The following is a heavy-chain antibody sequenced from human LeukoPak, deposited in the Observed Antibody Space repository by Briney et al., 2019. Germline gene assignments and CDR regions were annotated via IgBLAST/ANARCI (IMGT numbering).Heavy chain of an antibody. J-gene: IGHJ6*04. CDR1: GFIFSDYY. CDR2: ISSSGSTI. V-gene: IGHV3-11*01. CDR3: AKDHGSGSPGYYYYDMDV. D-gene: IGHD3-10*01. Sequence: PGGSLRLSCAASGFIFSDYYMSWIRQAPGKGLEWVSYISSSGSTIYYADSVKGRFTISRDNSKNTLYLQMNSLRAEDTAVYYCAKDHGSGSPGYYYYDMDVWGKGTTVTVSS.